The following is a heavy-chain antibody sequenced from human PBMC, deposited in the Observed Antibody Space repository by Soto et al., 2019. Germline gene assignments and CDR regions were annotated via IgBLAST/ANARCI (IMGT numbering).Heavy chain of an antibody. D-gene: IGHD1-7*01. Sequence: QLQLQESGPGLVKPSETLSLTCTVSGASISSSSYYWGWIHQPPGKGLEWIGSIHYSGSTYYNSSLKSRVTMSVDASKSQISLKLNSVTDADTAVYYCARLGDVNYWAWGQGTLVIVSS. J-gene: IGHJ4*02. CDR1: GASISSSSYY. CDR3: ARLGDVNYWA. CDR2: IHYSGST. V-gene: IGHV4-39*01.